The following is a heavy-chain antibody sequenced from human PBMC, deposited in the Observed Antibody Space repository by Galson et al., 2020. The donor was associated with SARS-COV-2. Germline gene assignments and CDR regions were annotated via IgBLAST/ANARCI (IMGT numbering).Heavy chain of an antibody. CDR2: IHHSGDT. CDR3: SRAHTFGGVLVF. D-gene: IGHD3-16*02. V-gene: IGHV4-38-2*01. Sequence: SETLSHTCAVSGYSISSGHYWVWVRQPPGKGLEWIASIHHSGDTYYSPSLRRRVTISIDTSKNQFSLDVSSLTTADTAVYYCSRAHTFGGVLVFWGQGALVTVSS. CDR1: GYSISSGHY. J-gene: IGHJ4*02.